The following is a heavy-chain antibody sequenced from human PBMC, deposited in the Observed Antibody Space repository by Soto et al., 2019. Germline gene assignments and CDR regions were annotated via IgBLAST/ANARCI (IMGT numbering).Heavy chain of an antibody. V-gene: IGHV4-39*01. Sequence: SETLSLTCSVSGGSISSSSYFWGWIRQPPGKGLEWIGSIYYSGSTYYNPSLKSRVTVSVDTSKNQFSLKPSSVTAADTAVYYCARHPSDFWFDPWGQGTPVTVSS. CDR2: IYYSGST. CDR1: GGSISSSSYF. J-gene: IGHJ5*02. D-gene: IGHD2-21*02. CDR3: ARHPSDFWFDP.